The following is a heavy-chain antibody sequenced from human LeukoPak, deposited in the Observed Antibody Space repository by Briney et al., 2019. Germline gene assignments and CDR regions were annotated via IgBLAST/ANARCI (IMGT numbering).Heavy chain of an antibody. Sequence: GGSLRLSCAASGFTFSSYSMNWVRQAPGKGLEWVSSISSSSSYIYYADSVKGRFTISRDNSKNTLYLQMNSLRAEDTAVYYCARDMTGYCSSTSCYDGFDPWGQGTLVTASS. V-gene: IGHV3-21*01. D-gene: IGHD2-2*01. J-gene: IGHJ5*02. CDR2: ISSSSSYI. CDR1: GFTFSSYS. CDR3: ARDMTGYCSSTSCYDGFDP.